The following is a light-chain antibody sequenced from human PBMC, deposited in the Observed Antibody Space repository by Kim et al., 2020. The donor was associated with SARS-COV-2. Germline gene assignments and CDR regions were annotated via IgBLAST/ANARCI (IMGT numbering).Light chain of an antibody. CDR1: KLDDKY. V-gene: IGLV3-1*01. Sequence: VSPGQTASITCSGDKLDDKYTCWYQQKPGQSPMLVIYQDNKRPSGIPERFSGSNSGNTATLTISGTQAMDEADYYCQAWDSSTCVFGGGTQLTVL. CDR2: QDN. J-gene: IGLJ2*01. CDR3: QAWDSSTCV.